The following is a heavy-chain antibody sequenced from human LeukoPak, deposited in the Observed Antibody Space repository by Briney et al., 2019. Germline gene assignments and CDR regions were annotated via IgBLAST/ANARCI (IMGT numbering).Heavy chain of an antibody. CDR2: IWYDGSNK. D-gene: IGHD3/OR15-3a*01. J-gene: IGHJ4*02. CDR1: GFTFSSYG. Sequence: GGSLRLSCAASGFTFSSYGMHWVRQAPGKGLEWVAVIWYDGSNKYYADSVKGRFTISRVNSKNTLYLQMNSLRAEDTAVYYCARGDNDKSVSFGYWGQGTLVTVSS. CDR3: ARGDNDKSVSFGY. V-gene: IGHV3-33*01.